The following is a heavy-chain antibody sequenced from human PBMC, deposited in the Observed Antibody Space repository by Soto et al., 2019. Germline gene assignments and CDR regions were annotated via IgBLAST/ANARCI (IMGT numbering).Heavy chain of an antibody. Sequence: LSLTFAVYGXSFSGYYWSWIRQPPGKGLEWIGEINHSGSTNYNPSLKSRVTISVDTSKNQFSLKLSSVTAADTAVYYCARGGITVVRGARGTNWFDPWGQGTLVTVSS. J-gene: IGHJ5*02. V-gene: IGHV4-34*01. CDR2: INHSGST. D-gene: IGHD3-10*01. CDR1: GXSFSGYY. CDR3: ARGGITVVRGARGTNWFDP.